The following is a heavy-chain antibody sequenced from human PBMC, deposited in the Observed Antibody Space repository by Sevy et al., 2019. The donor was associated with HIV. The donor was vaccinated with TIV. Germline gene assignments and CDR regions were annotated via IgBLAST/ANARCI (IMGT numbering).Heavy chain of an antibody. CDR2: IYYSGGT. V-gene: IGHV4-39*01. CDR1: GGSISSSSYY. Sequence: SETLSLTCTVSGGSISSSSYYWGWIRQPPGKGLEWIGSIYYSGGTYYNPSLKSRVTISVDTSKNQFSLKLSSVTAVDTAVYYGARLDYYYDSSGYQYYFDYWGQGTLVTVSS. D-gene: IGHD3-22*01. CDR3: ARLDYYYDSSGYQYYFDY. J-gene: IGHJ4*02.